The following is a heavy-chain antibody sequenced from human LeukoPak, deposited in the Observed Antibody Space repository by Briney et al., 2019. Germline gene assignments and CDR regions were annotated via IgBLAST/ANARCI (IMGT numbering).Heavy chain of an antibody. D-gene: IGHD3-10*01. V-gene: IGHV3-48*04. CDR3: ARSITMAVENAFDI. CDR2: FSGSTRTT. J-gene: IGHJ3*02. CDR1: GFTFRLYS. Sequence: GGSLRLSCAASGFTFRLYSMNWVRQAPGKGLEWLSYFSGSTRTTYDADSVKGRFSISRDNAKNLLYLQMNSLGVEDTAVYYCARSITMAVENAFDIWGQGTMVTVSS.